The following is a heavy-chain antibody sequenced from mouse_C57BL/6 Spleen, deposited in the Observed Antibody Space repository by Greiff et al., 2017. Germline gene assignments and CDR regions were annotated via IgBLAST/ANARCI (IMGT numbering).Heavy chain of an antibody. CDR2: ISSGGSYT. Sequence: EVKLMESGGDLVKPGGSLKLSCAASGFTFSSYGMSWVRQTPDKRLEWVATISSGGSYTYYPDSVKGRFTISRDNAKNTLYLQMSSLKSEDTAMYYCARLGYYSNYEEDYFDYRGQGTTLTVSS. V-gene: IGHV5-6*01. J-gene: IGHJ2*01. CDR1: GFTFSSYG. CDR3: ARLGYYSNYEEDYFDY. D-gene: IGHD2-5*01.